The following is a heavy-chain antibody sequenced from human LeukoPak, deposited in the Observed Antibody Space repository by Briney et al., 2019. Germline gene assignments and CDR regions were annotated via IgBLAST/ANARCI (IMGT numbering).Heavy chain of an antibody. D-gene: IGHD3-16*01. CDR3: ATPFGGLGDSRDY. CDR2: IYYSGST. V-gene: IGHV4-59*12. Sequence: SETLSLTCTVSGGSISSYYWSWIRQPPGKGLEWIGNIYYSGSTNYNPSLKSRVTISVDTSKNHFSLKLSSVTAADTAVYYCATPFGGLGDSRDYWCQGTLVTVSS. CDR1: GGSISSYY. J-gene: IGHJ4*02.